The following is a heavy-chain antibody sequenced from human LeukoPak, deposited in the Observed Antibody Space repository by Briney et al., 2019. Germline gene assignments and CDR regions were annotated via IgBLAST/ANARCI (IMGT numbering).Heavy chain of an antibody. V-gene: IGHV4-38-2*02. CDR3: AREIDYYDSSGYDAFDI. D-gene: IGHD3-22*01. J-gene: IGHJ3*02. CDR1: GYSTTSGYF. Sequence: SETLSLTCTVSGYSTTSGYFWGWIRQPPGKGLEWIGSIHHSGSTYYNPSLKSRITISIDTPKNQFSLKLSSVTAADTAVHYCAREIDYYDSSGYDAFDIWGQGTMVTVS. CDR2: IHHSGST.